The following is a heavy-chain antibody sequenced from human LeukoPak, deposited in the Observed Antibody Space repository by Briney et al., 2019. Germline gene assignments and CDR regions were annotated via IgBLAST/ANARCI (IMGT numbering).Heavy chain of an antibody. CDR1: GGSFSGYY. CDR2: INHSGST. Sequence: TASETLSLTCAVYGGSFSGYYWSWIRQPPGKGLEWIGEINHSGSTNYNPSLKSRVTISVDTSKNQFSLKLSSVTAADTAVYYCARMGYYYDSSGYWEYFQHWGQGTLVTVSS. D-gene: IGHD3-22*01. CDR3: ARMGYYYDSSGYWEYFQH. V-gene: IGHV4-34*01. J-gene: IGHJ1*01.